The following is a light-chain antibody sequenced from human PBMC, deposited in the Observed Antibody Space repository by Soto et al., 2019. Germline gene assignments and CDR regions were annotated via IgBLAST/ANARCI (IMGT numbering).Light chain of an antibody. Sequence: QSVLTQPASVSGSPGQSITISCTGTSSDVGGYNYVSWYQQHPGKAPKLMIYEVSNRPSGVSNRFSGSKSGNTASLTISGLQAEDEADYYCSSYASSSTLYVFRTGTKGTVL. V-gene: IGLV2-14*01. J-gene: IGLJ1*01. CDR1: SSDVGGYNY. CDR2: EVS. CDR3: SSYASSSTLYV.